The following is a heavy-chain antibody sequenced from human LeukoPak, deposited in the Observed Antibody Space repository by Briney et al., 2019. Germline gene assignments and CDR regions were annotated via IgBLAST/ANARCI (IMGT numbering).Heavy chain of an antibody. V-gene: IGHV1-58*01. J-gene: IGHJ4*02. CDR3: AAEVDSGSYHFEY. D-gene: IGHD1-26*01. Sequence: SVKVSCKASGFTFTSSAVQWVRQARGQRLEWIGWIVVGSGNTNYAQKFQGRVTITRDMSTSTAYMELSSLRSEDTAVYYCAAEVDSGSYHFEYWGQGTLVTVSS. CDR1: GFTFTSSA. CDR2: IVVGSGNT.